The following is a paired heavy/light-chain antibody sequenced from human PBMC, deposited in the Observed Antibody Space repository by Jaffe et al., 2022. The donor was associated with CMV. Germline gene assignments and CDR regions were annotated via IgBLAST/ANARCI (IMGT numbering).Light chain of an antibody. CDR3: QWYNNWPPGYT. Sequence: DIVMTQSPATLSVSPGERATLSCRASQNINSNLAWYQQKPGQAPRLLIYGASIRATGIPATFSGSGSGTEFTLTISSLQSEDFAVYYCQWYNNWPPGYTFGQGTKLEIK. CDR1: QNINSN. J-gene: IGKJ2*01. CDR2: GAS. V-gene: IGKV3-15*01.
Heavy chain of an antibody. Sequence: QVQLVESGGGVVQPGKSLRLSCAASGMTFSNYGMHWVRQAPGKGLEWVAVIWHDGSRVYYIDSVKGRFTVSRDNSKNTLFLQMNSLRVEDTAVYYCTRDQRSWYFDLWGRGTLVTVSS. CDR1: GMTFSNYG. CDR3: TRDQRSWYFDL. J-gene: IGHJ2*01. V-gene: IGHV3-33*01. CDR2: IWHDGSRV.